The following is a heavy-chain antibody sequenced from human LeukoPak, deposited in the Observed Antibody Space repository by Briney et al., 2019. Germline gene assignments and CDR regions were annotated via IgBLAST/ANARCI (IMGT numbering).Heavy chain of an antibody. Sequence: PGGSLRLSCAASGFTFSTYGMSWVRQGPGKGLEWVSAISANGVSTYNSDSVKGRFTISRDNSNNTLYLQMNSLRAEDTAVYYCAKEDCSAGGCYYSYFDSWGQGVLVTVSS. CDR1: GFTFSTYG. D-gene: IGHD2-15*01. V-gene: IGHV3-23*01. CDR3: AKEDCSAGGCYYSYFDS. J-gene: IGHJ4*02. CDR2: ISANGVST.